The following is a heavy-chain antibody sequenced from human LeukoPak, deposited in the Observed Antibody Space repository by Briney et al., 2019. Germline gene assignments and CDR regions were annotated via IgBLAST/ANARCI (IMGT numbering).Heavy chain of an antibody. CDR2: ISGNGGST. CDR3: ARGGGSRWFDY. V-gene: IGHV3-23*01. D-gene: IGHD1-26*01. J-gene: IGHJ4*02. CDR1: GFTFSSYV. Sequence: GGSLRLSCAASGFTFSSYVMSWVRQAPGKGLEWVSAISGNGGSTYFADSVKGRFTISRDNYKNTLYLQMNSLRGDDTAVYYCARGGGSRWFDYWGQGTLVTVSS.